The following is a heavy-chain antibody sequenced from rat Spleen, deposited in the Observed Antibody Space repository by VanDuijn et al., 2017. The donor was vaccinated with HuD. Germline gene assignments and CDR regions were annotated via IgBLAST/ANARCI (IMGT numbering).Heavy chain of an antibody. Sequence: EVQLVESGGGLVQPGRSLKLSCVASGFTFNNYWMTWVRQAPGMGLEWVASISNASGRTYYPDSVKGRFTISRDNAKSTLYLQMNSLRSEDTATYYCTRAITTTPYYVMDAWGQGASVTVSS. CDR2: ISNASGRT. CDR3: TRAITTTPYYVMDA. D-gene: IGHD1-10*01. V-gene: IGHV5-31*01. J-gene: IGHJ4*01. CDR1: GFTFNNYW.